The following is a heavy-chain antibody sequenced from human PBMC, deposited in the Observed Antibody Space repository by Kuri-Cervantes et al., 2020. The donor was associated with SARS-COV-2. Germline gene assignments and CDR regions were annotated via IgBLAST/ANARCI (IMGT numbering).Heavy chain of an antibody. Sequence: SVKVSCKASGGTFSSYAISWVRQAPGQGLEWMGGIIPIFGTANYAQKFQGRVTITADESTSTAYMELSSLRSEDTAVYYCAREMESGYSYGFLRYMDVWGKGTTVTVSS. J-gene: IGHJ6*03. CDR3: AREMESGYSYGFLRYMDV. CDR1: GGTFSSYA. D-gene: IGHD5-18*01. V-gene: IGHV1-69*13. CDR2: IIPIFGTA.